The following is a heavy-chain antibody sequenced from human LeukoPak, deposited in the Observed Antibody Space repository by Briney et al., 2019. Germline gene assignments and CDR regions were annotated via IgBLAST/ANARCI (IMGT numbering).Heavy chain of an antibody. V-gene: IGHV1-2*02. Sequence: ASVKVSCKASGYTFTGYYMHWVRQAPGQGLEWMGWINPSSGGTNYAQKFQGRVTMTRDTSISTAYMELSRLRSDDTAVYYCARVPIADLYFDYWGQGTLVTVSS. CDR3: ARVPIADLYFDY. D-gene: IGHD6-13*01. CDR1: GYTFTGYY. CDR2: INPSSGGT. J-gene: IGHJ4*02.